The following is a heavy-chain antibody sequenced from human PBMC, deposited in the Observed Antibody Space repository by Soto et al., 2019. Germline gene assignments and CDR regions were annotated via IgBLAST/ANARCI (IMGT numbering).Heavy chain of an antibody. V-gene: IGHV4-39*07. Sequence: SETLSLTCTVSGGSISSNYYYWGWIRQPPGKGLEWIGSIYYSGSTYYNPSLKSRVTISVDTSKNQFSLKLSSVTAADTAVYYCARGRSSTSPYPIGYWGQGTLVTVSS. CDR3: ARGRSSTSPYPIGY. J-gene: IGHJ4*02. CDR1: GGSISSNYYY. D-gene: IGHD2-2*01. CDR2: IYYSGST.